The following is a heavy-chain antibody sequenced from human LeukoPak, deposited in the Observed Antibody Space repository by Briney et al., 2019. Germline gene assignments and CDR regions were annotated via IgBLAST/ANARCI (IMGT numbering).Heavy chain of an antibody. V-gene: IGHV3-13*01. CDR2: LGIAGGT. CDR3: ARADIEYSSSSADY. J-gene: IGHJ4*02. Sequence: GGSLRLSCAASGFTVSSYAMHWVRQPIGKGLERVSALGIAGGTFYPGSVKGRFTISRENAKNSLYLQMNSLRAEDTAVYYCARADIEYSSSSADYWGQGTLVTVSS. CDR1: GFTVSSYA. D-gene: IGHD6-6*01.